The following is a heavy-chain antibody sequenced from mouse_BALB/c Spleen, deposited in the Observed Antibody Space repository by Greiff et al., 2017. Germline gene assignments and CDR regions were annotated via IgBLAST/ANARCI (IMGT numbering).Heavy chain of an antibody. CDR3: GRSTTPTHYAMDY. Sequence: ESGPGLVKPSQSLSLTCTVTGYSITSDYAWNWIRQFPGNKLEWMGYISYSGSTSYNPSLKSRISITRDTSKNQFFLQLNPVTTEDTATYYGGRSTTPTHYAMDYWGQGTSVTVSS. CDR2: ISYSGST. CDR1: GYSITSDYA. D-gene: IGHD2-13*01. J-gene: IGHJ4*01. V-gene: IGHV3-2*02.